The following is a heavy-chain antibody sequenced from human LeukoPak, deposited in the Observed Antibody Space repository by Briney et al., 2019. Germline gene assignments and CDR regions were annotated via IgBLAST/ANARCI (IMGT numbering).Heavy chain of an antibody. J-gene: IGHJ4*02. CDR2: IKQDGGQI. D-gene: IGHD4-17*01. Sequence: GGSLRLSCAASEFTSSSYWMSWVRQAPGKGLEWVANIKQDGGQIYYLESVKGRFTVSRDNAKNSLYLQMNSLRAEDTAVYYCARLGARQMLEYWGQGTLVTVSS. CDR3: ARLGARQMLEY. CDR1: EFTSSSYW. V-gene: IGHV3-7*01.